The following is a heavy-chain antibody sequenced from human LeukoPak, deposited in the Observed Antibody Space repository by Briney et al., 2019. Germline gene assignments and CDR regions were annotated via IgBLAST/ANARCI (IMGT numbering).Heavy chain of an antibody. CDR2: IQYDGNDK. Sequence: PGGSLRLSCAASGFTFSSCAMLWVRQAPGKGLEWVALIQYDGNDKNYADSVKGRFTISRDNSKNTLYLQMNSLRAEDTAVYYCAKDLTGGWSLDYWGQGTLVTVSS. CDR1: GFTFSSCA. CDR3: AKDLTGGWSLDY. J-gene: IGHJ4*02. V-gene: IGHV3-30*02. D-gene: IGHD6-19*01.